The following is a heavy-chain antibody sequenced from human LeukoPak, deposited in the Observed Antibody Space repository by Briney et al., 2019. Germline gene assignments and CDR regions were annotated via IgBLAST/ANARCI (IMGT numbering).Heavy chain of an antibody. Sequence: PGGSLRLSCAASGFTFSSYWMSWVRQAPGKGLEWVANIKEDGSETYYVDSVKGRFTISRDNAKNSVYLQMNSLRAEDTAVYYCAKYSSGSSRTIDYWGQGTLVTVSS. CDR2: IKEDGSET. CDR3: AKYSSGSSRTIDY. CDR1: GFTFSSYW. V-gene: IGHV3-7*01. D-gene: IGHD6-19*01. J-gene: IGHJ4*02.